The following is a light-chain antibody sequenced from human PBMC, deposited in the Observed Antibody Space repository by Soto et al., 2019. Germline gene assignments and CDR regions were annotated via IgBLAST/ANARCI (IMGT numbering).Light chain of an antibody. CDR2: EGG. V-gene: IGLV2-23*01. CDR1: SSDLGSYNL. J-gene: IGLJ1*01. CDR3: CSYAGINTFYV. Sequence: QSVLTQPASVSGSPGQSITISCTGTSSDLGSYNLVSWYQQHPGKAPKLIIYEGGKRPSGVSNRFSGSKSGSTASPTISGLQAEDEADYYCCSYAGINTFYVFGTGTKVTVL.